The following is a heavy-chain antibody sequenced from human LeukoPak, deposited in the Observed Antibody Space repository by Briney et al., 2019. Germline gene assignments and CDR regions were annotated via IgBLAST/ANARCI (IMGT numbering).Heavy chain of an antibody. CDR1: GYSFTGYW. D-gene: IGHD3-3*01. CDR2: IFPVDADT. V-gene: IGHV5-51*01. CDR3: ARGGGIYDFWSGSQLYWFDP. J-gene: IGHJ5*02. Sequence: GGPRKISGQGSGYSFTGYWVGGVGQLPGKGLGGLGVIFPVDADTRHSPSFQGQVTISADKSISTASLQWSSLKASDTAMYYCARGGGIYDFWSGSQLYWFDPWGQETLVTVSS.